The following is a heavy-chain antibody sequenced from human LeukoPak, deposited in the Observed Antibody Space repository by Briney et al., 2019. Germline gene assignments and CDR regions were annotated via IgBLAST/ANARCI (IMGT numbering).Heavy chain of an antibody. D-gene: IGHD3-10*01. CDR3: ATSGGWYRFEY. J-gene: IGHJ4*02. CDR1: GGSISNDY. V-gene: IGHV4-59*08. CDR2: IYYGGTT. Sequence: PSETLSLTCTVSGGSISNDYWSWIRQPPGKGLEWIGYIYYGGTTDYNPSLKSRVIISLDTSKNQISLKLSSMTAADTAVYYCATSGGWYRFEYWGQGTLVTVSS.